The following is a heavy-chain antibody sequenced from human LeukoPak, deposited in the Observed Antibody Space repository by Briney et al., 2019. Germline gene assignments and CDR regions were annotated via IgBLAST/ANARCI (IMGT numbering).Heavy chain of an antibody. D-gene: IGHD3-22*01. V-gene: IGHV4-59*01. CDR1: GGSFSGYY. CDR3: ARGRDSYYDSSGYYGFDY. CDR2: IYYSGST. J-gene: IGHJ4*02. Sequence: SETLSLTCAVYGGSFSGYYWSWIRQPPGKGLEWIGYIYYSGSTNYNPSLKSRVTISVDTSKNQFSLKLSSVTAADTAVYYCARGRDSYYDSSGYYGFDYWGQGTLVTVSS.